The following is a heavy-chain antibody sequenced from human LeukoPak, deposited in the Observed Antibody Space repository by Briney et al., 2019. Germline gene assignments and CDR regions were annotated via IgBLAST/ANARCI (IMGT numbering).Heavy chain of an antibody. Sequence: GGSLRLSCAASGFTFSTHNMNWVRQAPGKGLEWVAVISYDGSDTYYVDSVKGRITISRDNSKNTLYLQMNSLRAEDTAVYYCAKDFIVQSYYGSGSYMYYGMDVWGPGTTVTVSS. J-gene: IGHJ6*02. CDR2: ISYDGSDT. CDR3: AKDFIVQSYYGSGSYMYYGMDV. D-gene: IGHD3-10*01. V-gene: IGHV3-30*18. CDR1: GFTFSTHN.